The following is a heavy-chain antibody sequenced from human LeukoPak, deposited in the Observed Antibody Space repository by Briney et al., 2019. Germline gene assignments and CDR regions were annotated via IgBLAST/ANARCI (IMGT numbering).Heavy chain of an antibody. V-gene: IGHV3-30*18. D-gene: IGHD6-25*01. CDR3: AKEPTSYSSGWYFHD. CDR2: VSYDGRTT. CDR1: GFTFSSYG. J-gene: IGHJ1*01. Sequence: GGSLRLSCAASGFTFSSYGMQWVRQAPGKGLEWLAVVSYDGRTTFYADSVKGRFTISRDNSKNTLDLEMDSLRTEDTAVYYCAKEPTSYSSGWYFHDWGQGTLVIVSS.